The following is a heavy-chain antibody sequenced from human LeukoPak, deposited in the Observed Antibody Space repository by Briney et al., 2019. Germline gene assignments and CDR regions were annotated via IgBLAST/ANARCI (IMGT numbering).Heavy chain of an antibody. CDR1: GFTFSSYS. CDR2: ISSSSSYI. V-gene: IGHV3-21*01. D-gene: IGHD3-3*01. CDR3: ARNYDFWSGYQEAGY. J-gene: IGHJ4*02. Sequence: VGSLRLSCAASGFTFSSYSMNWVRQAPGKGLEWVSSISSSSSYIYYADSVKGRFTISRDNAKNSLYLQMNSLRAEDTAVYYCARNYDFWSGYQEAGYWGQGTLVTVSS.